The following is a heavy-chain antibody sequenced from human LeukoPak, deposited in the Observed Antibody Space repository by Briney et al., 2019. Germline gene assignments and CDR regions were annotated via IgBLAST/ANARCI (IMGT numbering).Heavy chain of an antibody. D-gene: IGHD5-12*01. CDR1: GFTFSSYG. Sequence: GGSLRLSCAASGFTFSSYGMHWVRQAPGKGLEWVSSISSSSSYIYYADSVKGRFTISRDNAKNSLYLQMNSLRAEDTAVYYCASAGYGEFDYWGQGTLVTVSS. CDR3: ASAGYGEFDY. J-gene: IGHJ4*02. V-gene: IGHV3-21*01. CDR2: ISSSSSYI.